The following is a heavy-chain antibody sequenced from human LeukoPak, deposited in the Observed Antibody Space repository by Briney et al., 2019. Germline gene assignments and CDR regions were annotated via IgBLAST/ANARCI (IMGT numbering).Heavy chain of an antibody. CDR1: GGSISSGGYY. D-gene: IGHD3-3*01. CDR3: ARSTYYDFWSGYYLDY. J-gene: IGHJ4*02. CDR2: IYYSGST. V-gene: IGHV4-61*08. Sequence: SETLSLTCTVSGGSISSGGYYWSWIRQHPGKGLEWIGYIYYSGSTNYNPSLKSRVTISVDTSKYQFSLKLSSVTAADTAVYYCARSTYYDFWSGYYLDYWGQGTLVTVSS.